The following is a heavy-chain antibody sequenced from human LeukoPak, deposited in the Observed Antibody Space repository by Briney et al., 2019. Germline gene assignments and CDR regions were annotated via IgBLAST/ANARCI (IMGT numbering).Heavy chain of an antibody. CDR3: AIAAAGYYYYGMDV. J-gene: IGHJ6*04. CDR2: IDPSDSYT. Sequence: GESLRISCKGSGYSFTSYWISGVRQMPGKGLEWMGRIDPSDSYTNSSPSFQGHVTISADKSISTAYLQWSSLKASDTAMYYCAIAAAGYYYYGMDVWGKGTTVTVSS. V-gene: IGHV5-10-1*01. D-gene: IGHD6-13*01. CDR1: GYSFTSYW.